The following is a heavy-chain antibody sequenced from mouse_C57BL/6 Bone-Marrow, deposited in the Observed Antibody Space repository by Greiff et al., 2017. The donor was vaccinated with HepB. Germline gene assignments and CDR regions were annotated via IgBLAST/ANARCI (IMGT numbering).Heavy chain of an antibody. D-gene: IGHD2-5*01. V-gene: IGHV1-64*01. Sequence: QVQLQQSGAELVKPGASVKLSCKASGYTFTSYWMHWVKQRPGQGLEWIGMIHPNSGSTNYNEKFKSKATLTVDKSSSTAYMQLSSLTSEDSAVYYCARSPYYSNSLFAYWGQGTLVTVSA. CDR3: ARSPYYSNSLFAY. CDR1: GYTFTSYW. J-gene: IGHJ3*01. CDR2: IHPNSGST.